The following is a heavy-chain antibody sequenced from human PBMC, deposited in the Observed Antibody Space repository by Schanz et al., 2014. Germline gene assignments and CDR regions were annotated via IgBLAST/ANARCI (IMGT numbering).Heavy chain of an antibody. D-gene: IGHD3-9*01. V-gene: IGHV3-33*01. CDR2: IWSDGSGK. CDR3: ARDSGPYYDKSMDV. CDR1: GFTFSSYG. Sequence: VQLVESGGGVVQPGRSLRLSCAASGFTFSSYGMHWVRQPAGKGLEWVAVIWSDGSGKYYADSVKGRFTISRDSPKNTLYLQMNSLRAEDTALYYCARDSGPYYDKSMDVWGQGTTVAVSS. J-gene: IGHJ6*02.